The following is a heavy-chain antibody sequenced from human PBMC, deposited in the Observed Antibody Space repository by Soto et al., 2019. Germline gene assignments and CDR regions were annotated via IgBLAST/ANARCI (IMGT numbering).Heavy chain of an antibody. CDR3: ARDDLSLVDYYYGMDV. V-gene: IGHV1-18*01. J-gene: IGHJ6*02. CDR2: ISAYNGNT. D-gene: IGHD3-16*02. Sequence: GASVKVSCKASGYTFTSYGISWVRQAPGQGLEWMGWISAYNGNTNYAQKLQGRVTMTTDTSTSTAYMELRSLRSDDTAVYYCARDDLSLVDYYYGMDVWGQGTTVTVSS. CDR1: GYTFTSYG.